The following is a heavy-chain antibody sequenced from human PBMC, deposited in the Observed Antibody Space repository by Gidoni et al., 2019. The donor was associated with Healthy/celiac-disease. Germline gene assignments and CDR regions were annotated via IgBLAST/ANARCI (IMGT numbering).Heavy chain of an antibody. CDR2: IYPGDSDT. V-gene: IGHV5-51*01. Sequence: EVQLVQSGAEVKKPGESLKISCKGSGYSFTSYWIGWVRQMPGKGLEWMGIIYPGDSDTRYSPSFQGQVTISADKSISTAYLQWSSLKASDTAMYYCARPQEAGSRYDSWVGVIDYWGQGTLVTVSS. J-gene: IGHJ4*02. D-gene: IGHD5-12*01. CDR3: ARPQEAGSRYDSWVGVIDY. CDR1: GYSFTSYW.